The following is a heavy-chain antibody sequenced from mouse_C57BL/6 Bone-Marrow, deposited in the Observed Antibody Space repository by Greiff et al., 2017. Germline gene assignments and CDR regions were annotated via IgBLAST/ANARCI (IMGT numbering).Heavy chain of an antibody. J-gene: IGHJ3*01. V-gene: IGHV1-55*01. D-gene: IGHD2-2*01. CDR3: AMDIYYGYDDWFAY. Sequence: QVQLQQPGAELVKPGASVKMSCKASGYTFTSYWITWVKQRPGQGLEWIGEIYPGSGSTNYNEKFKSKATLTVETSSSTAYMQLSSLTSEDSAVYYCAMDIYYGYDDWFAYWGQGTLVTVSA. CDR2: IYPGSGST. CDR1: GYTFTSYW.